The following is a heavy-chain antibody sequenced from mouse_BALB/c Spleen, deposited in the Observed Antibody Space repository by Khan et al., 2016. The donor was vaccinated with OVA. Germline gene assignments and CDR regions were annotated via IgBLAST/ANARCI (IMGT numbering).Heavy chain of an antibody. CDR3: ARSGGNFHWYFDV. Sequence: EVQLVESGGGLVQPGGSRKLSCAASGFTFSSFGMHWVRQAPKKGLEWVAYMSSGSSTIYYVDTVKGRFTISRDTPKNTLFLQMTSLRSEDTTMYYCARSGGNFHWYFDVWGAGTSVTVSS. CDR1: GFTFSSFG. J-gene: IGHJ1*01. V-gene: IGHV5-17*02. D-gene: IGHD2-1*01. CDR2: MSSGSSTI.